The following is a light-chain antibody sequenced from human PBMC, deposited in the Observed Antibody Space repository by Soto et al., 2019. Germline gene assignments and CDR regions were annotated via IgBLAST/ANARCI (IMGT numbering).Light chain of an antibody. Sequence: DIQLTQSPSVLSASVGDTVTITCRASQALSNYLAWYQQKPGKAPDLLIYSASTLQSGVPSRFSGSGSETDFSFIITSLQREDLATYYCQQYYGLPPLTFGQGTRLEIK. CDR3: QQYYGLPPLT. V-gene: IGKV1-9*01. J-gene: IGKJ5*01. CDR2: SAS. CDR1: QALSNY.